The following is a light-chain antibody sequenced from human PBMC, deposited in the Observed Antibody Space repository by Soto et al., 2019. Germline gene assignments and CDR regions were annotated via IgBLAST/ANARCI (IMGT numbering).Light chain of an antibody. V-gene: IGKV3-11*01. CDR1: QSVNSY. CDR2: DAS. J-gene: IGKJ5*01. Sequence: EIVLTQSPATLSLSPGERATLSCRASQSVNSYLAWYQQRPGQAPRLLIYDASHSSTGAAARFGGSGSGTDFTLTISGLEPEDFAIYYCQQRANWPPITFGQGTRLEIK. CDR3: QQRANWPPIT.